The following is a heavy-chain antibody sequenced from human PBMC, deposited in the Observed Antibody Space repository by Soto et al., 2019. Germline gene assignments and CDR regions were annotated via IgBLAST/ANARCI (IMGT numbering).Heavy chain of an antibody. CDR2: ISSNSAYI. CDR1: GFTFRSFS. J-gene: IGHJ5*02. CDR3: TRDASRDSSARGWFDP. Sequence: GGSLKLSCAASGFTFRSFSMNWVRQAPGKGLEWASTISSNSAYIYYTDALRGRFTISRDNAKNSLHLQMNSLRAEDTAVYYCTRDASRDSSARGWFDPWGPGTLVTVSS. D-gene: IGHD6-13*01. V-gene: IGHV3-21*01.